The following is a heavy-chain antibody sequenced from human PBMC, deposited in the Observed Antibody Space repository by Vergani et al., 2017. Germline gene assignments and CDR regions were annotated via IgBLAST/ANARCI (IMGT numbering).Heavy chain of an antibody. CDR1: GGSISSGDYY. V-gene: IGHV4-30-4*08. CDR2: IYYSGST. Sequence: QVQLQQWGGGLLKPSQTLSLTCTVSGGSISSGDYYWSWIRQPPGKGLEWIGCIYYSGSTYYTPSLRSRVTISGDKSKNQFSLKLSSVTAADTAVYYCARDSPYYYGSGTYYNKYWFDSWGQGTLVTVSS. CDR3: ARDSPYYYGSGTYYNKYWFDS. J-gene: IGHJ5*01. D-gene: IGHD3-10*01.